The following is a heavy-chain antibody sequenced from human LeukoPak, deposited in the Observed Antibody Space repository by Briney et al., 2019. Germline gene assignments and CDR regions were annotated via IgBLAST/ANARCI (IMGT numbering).Heavy chain of an antibody. D-gene: IGHD1-26*01. CDR2: IYYSGST. J-gene: IGHJ4*02. Sequence: PSQTLSLTCTVSGGSISSYYWSWIRQPPGKGLEWIGYIYYSGSTNYNPSLKSRVTISVDTSKNQFSLKLSSVTAADTAVYYCARVIPGTWYSGSYRSYYFDYWGQGTLVTVSS. V-gene: IGHV4-59*08. CDR1: GGSISSYY. CDR3: ARVIPGTWYSGSYRSYYFDY.